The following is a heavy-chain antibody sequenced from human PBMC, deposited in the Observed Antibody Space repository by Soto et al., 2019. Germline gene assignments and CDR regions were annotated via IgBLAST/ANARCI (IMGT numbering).Heavy chain of an antibody. D-gene: IGHD2-15*01. CDR3: ARSQSGSSSLDIDYYYYYGMDG. CDR2: IITIFGTA. V-gene: IGHV1-69*01. CDR1: GCTFSSYA. Sequence: QVQLVQSGAEVKKPGSSVKVSCKAPGCTFSSYAISWVRQAPGQGLEWMGGIITIFGTAKYAQKLQGRVTITADESRSTSYMERSSLRSEDTAVNYCARSQSGSSSLDIDYYYYYGMDGWGQGTRVTVS. J-gene: IGHJ6*02.